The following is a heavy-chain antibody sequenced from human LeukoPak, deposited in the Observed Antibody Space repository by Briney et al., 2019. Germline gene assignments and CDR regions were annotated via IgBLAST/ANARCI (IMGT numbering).Heavy chain of an antibody. D-gene: IGHD4-17*01. CDR1: GFTFSKHW. J-gene: IGHJ4*02. Sequence: PGGSLKLFCAASGFTFSKHWMGLVRQAPGEGPEVVANIKQDGSQYYVDSVKGRFIISRDNAKNSLSLQMNSLRVEDTAVYYCARGPDYGDRLDYFDYWGQGTLVTVSS. CDR3: ARGPDYGDRLDYFDY. CDR2: IKQDGSQ. V-gene: IGHV3-7*02.